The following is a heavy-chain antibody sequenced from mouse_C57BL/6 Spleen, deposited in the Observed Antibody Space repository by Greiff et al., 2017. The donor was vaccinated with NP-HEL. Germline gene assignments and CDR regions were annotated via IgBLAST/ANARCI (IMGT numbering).Heavy chain of an antibody. CDR3: ARSAGKYNMNYFDY. CDR2: IYPNSGGT. J-gene: IGHJ2*01. CDR1: GYTFTSYW. Sequence: VQLQQSGAELVKPWASVKLSCKASGYTFTSYWLHWVKQRPGRGLEWIGRIYPNSGGTKYNEQFKSKATLTVDKPSSTAYMKLSSLKSEDSAVYYCARSAGKYNMNYFDYWGQGTTLTVS. D-gene: IGHD1-3*01. V-gene: IGHV1-72*01.